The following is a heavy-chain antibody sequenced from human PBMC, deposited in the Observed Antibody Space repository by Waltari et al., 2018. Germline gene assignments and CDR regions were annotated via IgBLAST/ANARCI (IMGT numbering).Heavy chain of an antibody. CDR3: ARLVNPTYYYGMDV. CDR2: IYHSGST. CDR1: GYSISSGYY. J-gene: IGHJ6*02. Sequence: QVQLQESGPGLVKPSETLSLTCAVSGYSISSGYYWGWIRQPPGKGLEWIGSIYHSGSTYYNPSLKSRVTISVDTSKNQFSLKLSSVTAADTAVYYCARLVNPTYYYGMDVWGQGTTVTVSS. V-gene: IGHV4-38-2*01. D-gene: IGHD6-13*01.